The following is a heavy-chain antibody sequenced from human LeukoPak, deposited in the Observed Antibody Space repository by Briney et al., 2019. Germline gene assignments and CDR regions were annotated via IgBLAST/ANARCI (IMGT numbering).Heavy chain of an antibody. J-gene: IGHJ2*01. D-gene: IGHD6-25*01. CDR3: ARQGGGFWYFDL. V-gene: IGHV4-59*08. CDR1: GGSISSYY. CDR2: IYYSGST. Sequence: PSETLSLTCTVSGGSISSYYWSWVRQSPGKGLEWIGYIYYSGSTNYNPSLKSRVTISVDTSKNQFSLKLSCVTAADTAVYYCARQGGGFWYFDLWGRGTLVTVSS.